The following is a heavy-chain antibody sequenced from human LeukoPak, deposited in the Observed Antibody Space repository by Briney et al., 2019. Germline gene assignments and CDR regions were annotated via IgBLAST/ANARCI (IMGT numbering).Heavy chain of an antibody. V-gene: IGHV5-51*01. J-gene: IGHJ4*02. CDR3: ASSLLELHWNY. D-gene: IGHD1-26*01. CDR1: GYSFTSYW. Sequence: GESLKISCKGSGYSFTSYWNVWVRQMPAKGLEWMGIIYPGDSDTRYSPSFQGQLTISADKYVNTAYLQWSSLKSADTAMYYCASSLLELHWNYWGEGSLVAVSS. CDR2: IYPGDSDT.